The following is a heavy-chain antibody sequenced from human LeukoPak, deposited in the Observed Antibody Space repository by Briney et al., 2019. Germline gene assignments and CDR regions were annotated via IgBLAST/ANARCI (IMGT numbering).Heavy chain of an antibody. V-gene: IGHV1-2*02. J-gene: IGHJ4*02. D-gene: IGHD5-18*01. Sequence: GASVKVSCKDSGYTFTGYYMHCVRQAPGQGLEWMGWINPNSGGTDYAQKFQGRVTMTRDTSITTAYMELSRLRSDDTAVYYCARGTGEAYTYGRYYFDYWGQGTLVTVSS. CDR1: GYTFTGYY. CDR3: ARGTGEAYTYGRYYFDY. CDR2: INPNSGGT.